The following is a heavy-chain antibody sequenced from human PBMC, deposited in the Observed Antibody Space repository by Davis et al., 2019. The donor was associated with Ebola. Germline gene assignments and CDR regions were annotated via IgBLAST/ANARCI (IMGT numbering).Heavy chain of an antibody. CDR1: GFTFSSYS. CDR2: ISSSSSYI. Sequence: GGSLRLSCAASGFTFSSYSMNWVRQAPGKGLEWVSSISSSSSYIYYADSVKGRFTISRDNAKNSLYLQMNSLRAEDTAVYYCARDLWSGYPYYYGMDVWGQGTTVTVSS. J-gene: IGHJ6*02. CDR3: ARDLWSGYPYYYGMDV. D-gene: IGHD3-3*01. V-gene: IGHV3-21*01.